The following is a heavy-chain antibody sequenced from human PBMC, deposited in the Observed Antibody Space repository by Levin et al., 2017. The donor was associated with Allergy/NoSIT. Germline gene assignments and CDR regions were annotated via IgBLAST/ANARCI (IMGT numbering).Heavy chain of an antibody. V-gene: IGHV4-39*01. CDR2: IYYSGST. D-gene: IGHD2-15*01. CDR1: GGSISSSSYY. Sequence: SQTLSLTCTVSGGSISSSSYYWGWIRQPPGKGLEWIGSIYYSGSTYYNPSLKSRVTISVDTSKNQFSLKLSSVTAADTAVYYCARLGYCSGGSCYPGPYYYYYMDVWGKGTTVTVSS. J-gene: IGHJ6*03. CDR3: ARLGYCSGGSCYPGPYYYYYMDV.